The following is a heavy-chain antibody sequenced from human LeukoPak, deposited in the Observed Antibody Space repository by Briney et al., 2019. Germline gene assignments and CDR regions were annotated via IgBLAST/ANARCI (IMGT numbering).Heavy chain of an antibody. CDR1: GGTFSSYA. J-gene: IGHJ4*02. V-gene: IGHV1-18*01. D-gene: IGHD1-26*01. CDR3: ASPADNHSPHGFDY. CDR2: ISAYNGNT. Sequence: GASVKVSCKASGGTFSSYAISWVRQAPGQGLEWKGWISAYNGNTNYAQKLQGRVTMTTDTSTSTAYMELRSLRSDDTAVYYCASPADNHSPHGFDYWGQGTLVTVSS.